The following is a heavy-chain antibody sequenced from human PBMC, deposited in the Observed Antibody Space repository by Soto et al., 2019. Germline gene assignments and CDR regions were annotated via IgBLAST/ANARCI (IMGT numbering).Heavy chain of an antibody. D-gene: IGHD5-18*01. CDR3: ARCPQPPDTADPYAVDV. CDR1: GGTFSRSG. V-gene: IGHV1-69*18. J-gene: IGHJ6*02. Sequence: QVQLVQSGTEVKKPGASVKVSCKASGGTFSRSGFHWVRQAPGQGLEWMGMIVPSVDTNNYAQKFQARVTISADQFTSTVYMELRSLRSEDTAVYYCARCPQPPDTADPYAVDVWGQGTRVIVSS. CDR2: IVPSVDTN.